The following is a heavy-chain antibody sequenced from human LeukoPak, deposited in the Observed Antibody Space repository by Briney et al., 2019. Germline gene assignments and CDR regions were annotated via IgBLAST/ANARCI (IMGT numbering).Heavy chain of an antibody. Sequence: HPGGSLRLSCAASGFTFSSYGMHWVRQAPGKGLEWVAVISYDGSNKYYADSVKGRFTISRDNAKNTLYLQMNSLRAEDTAVYYCARDGFGYSYAYWGQGTLVTVSS. V-gene: IGHV3-30*03. D-gene: IGHD5-18*01. CDR2: ISYDGSNK. CDR1: GFTFSSYG. J-gene: IGHJ4*02. CDR3: ARDGFGYSYAY.